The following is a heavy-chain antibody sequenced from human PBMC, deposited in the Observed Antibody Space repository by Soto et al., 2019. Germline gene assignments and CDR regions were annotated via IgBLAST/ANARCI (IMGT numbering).Heavy chain of an antibody. J-gene: IGHJ3*02. CDR1: GGSISSGGYS. CDR2: IYHSGST. CDR3: ARVPVCGYYPPGAFDI. D-gene: IGHD3-22*01. Sequence: PSETLSLTCAVSGGSISSGGYSWSWIRQPPGKGLEWIGYIYHSGSTYYNPSLKSRVTISVDRSKNQFSLKLSSVTAADTAVYYCARVPVCGYYPPGAFDIWGQGTMVIVSS. V-gene: IGHV4-30-2*01.